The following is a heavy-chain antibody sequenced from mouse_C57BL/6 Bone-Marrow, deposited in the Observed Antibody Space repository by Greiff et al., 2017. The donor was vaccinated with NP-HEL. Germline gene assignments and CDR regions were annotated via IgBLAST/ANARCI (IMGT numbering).Heavy chain of an antibody. Sequence: EVQLVESGGGLVKPGGSLKLSCAASGFTFSDYGMHWVRQAPEKGLEWVAYISSGSSTIYYADTVKGRFTISRDNAKNTLFLQMTSLRSEDTAMYYCARDRDGGGFAYWGQGTLVTVSA. D-gene: IGHD1-1*02. CDR1: GFTFSDYG. V-gene: IGHV5-17*01. CDR3: ARDRDGGGFAY. CDR2: ISSGSSTI. J-gene: IGHJ3*01.